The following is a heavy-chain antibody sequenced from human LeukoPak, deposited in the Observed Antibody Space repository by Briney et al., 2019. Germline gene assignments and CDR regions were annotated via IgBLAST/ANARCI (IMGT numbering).Heavy chain of an antibody. J-gene: IGHJ4*02. CDR2: ISSDGGTL. V-gene: IGHV3-30-3*01. CDR1: GFTFSHYA. CDR3: ARDGDYNSGYGKDY. D-gene: IGHD5-18*01. Sequence: GGSLRLSCAASGFTFSHYAMHWVRQAPGKGLEWVARISSDGGTLHYADSVKGRFSISRDNSRNTLYVQMNSLRPEDTALYYCARDGDYNSGYGKDYWGQGTLVTVSS.